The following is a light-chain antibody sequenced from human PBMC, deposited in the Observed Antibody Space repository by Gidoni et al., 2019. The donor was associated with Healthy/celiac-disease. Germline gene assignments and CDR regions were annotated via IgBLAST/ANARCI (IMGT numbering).Light chain of an antibody. Sequence: QSALTQPASVSGSPGPSITISCTGTSSDVGGYNYVSCYQQHPGKAPKLMIYDVSNRPSGVSNRFSGSKSGNTASLTISGLQAEDEADYYCSSYTSSSTPVVFGGGTKLTVL. CDR3: SSYTSSSTPVV. V-gene: IGLV2-14*03. CDR2: DVS. CDR1: SSDVGGYNY. J-gene: IGLJ2*01.